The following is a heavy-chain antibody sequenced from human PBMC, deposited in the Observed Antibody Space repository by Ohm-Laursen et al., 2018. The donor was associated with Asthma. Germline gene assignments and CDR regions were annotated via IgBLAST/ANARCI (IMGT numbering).Heavy chain of an antibody. CDR2: ISSSSSTI. CDR1: EFTFSLYS. V-gene: IGHV3-48*01. J-gene: IGHJ6*02. CDR3: AREWGGMDV. D-gene: IGHD3-16*01. Sequence: SLRLSCAASEFTFSLYSVNWVRQAPGKGLEWVSYISSSSSTIYYADSVKGRFTISRDNAKNSLYLQMNNLRAEDAAIYYCAREWGGMDVWGQGTTVTVSS.